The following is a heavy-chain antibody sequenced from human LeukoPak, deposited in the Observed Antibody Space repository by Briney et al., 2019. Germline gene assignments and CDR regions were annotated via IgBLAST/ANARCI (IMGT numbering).Heavy chain of an antibody. D-gene: IGHD1-26*01. CDR3: ARVGYGQIVGATPYYYYYYMDV. J-gene: IGHJ6*03. CDR1: GYTFTSYY. CDR2: INPSGGST. Sequence: ASVKVSCKASGYTFTSYYMHWVRQAPGQGREWMGIINPSGGSTSYAQKFQGRVTMTRDTSTSTVYMELSSLRSEDTAVYYCARVGYGQIVGATPYYYYYYMDVWGKGTTVTVSS. V-gene: IGHV1-46*01.